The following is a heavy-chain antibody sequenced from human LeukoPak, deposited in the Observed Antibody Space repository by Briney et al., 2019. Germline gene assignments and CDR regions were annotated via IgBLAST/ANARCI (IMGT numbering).Heavy chain of an antibody. D-gene: IGHD2-2*01. CDR1: GYTFTDYF. J-gene: IGHJ4*02. V-gene: IGHV1-2*02. Sequence: ASVKVSCKASGYTFTDYFMHWVRQVPGQGLEWMGCINVYIGGAHYAQKFQGRLSVTRDTSINTLYMELNSLRSDDTAVYYCARDQNNIVVVPAASDYWGQGTLVTVSS. CDR3: ARDQNNIVVVPAASDY. CDR2: INVYIGGA.